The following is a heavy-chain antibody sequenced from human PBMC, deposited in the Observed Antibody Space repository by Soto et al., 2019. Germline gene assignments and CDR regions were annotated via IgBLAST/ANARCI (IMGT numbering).Heavy chain of an antibody. CDR2: ISYDGSNK. Sequence: QVQLVESGGGVVQPGRSLRLSCAASGFTFSSYGMHWVRQAPGKGLEWVAVISYDGSNKYYADSVKGRFTISRDNSKNPRXLQMNSLRAEDTAVYYCAKGGHYYGSGRTTTPTDYWGQGTLVTVSS. J-gene: IGHJ4*02. CDR3: AKGGHYYGSGRTTTPTDY. CDR1: GFTFSSYG. D-gene: IGHD3-10*01. V-gene: IGHV3-30*18.